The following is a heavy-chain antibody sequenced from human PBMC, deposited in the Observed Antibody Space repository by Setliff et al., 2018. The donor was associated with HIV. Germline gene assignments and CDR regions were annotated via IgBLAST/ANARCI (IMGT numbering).Heavy chain of an antibody. V-gene: IGHV4-61*05. CDR2: IYYSGST. CDR3: ARQREVYGTVYYYYMDV. D-gene: IGHD4-17*01. CDR1: GASISNNNDY. J-gene: IGHJ6*03. Sequence: SETLSLTCSVSGASISNNNDYWSWIRQSPGKGLEWIGYIYYSGSTNYNPSLKSRVTISVDTSKNQFSLKLSSVTAADTAVYYCARQREVYGTVYYYYMDVWGKGTTVTVSS.